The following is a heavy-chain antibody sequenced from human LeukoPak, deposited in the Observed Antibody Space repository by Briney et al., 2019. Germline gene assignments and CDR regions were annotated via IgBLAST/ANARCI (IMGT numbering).Heavy chain of an antibody. J-gene: IGHJ6*02. CDR1: GFTFSSYA. D-gene: IGHD2-2*01. CDR3: ARGMTPCTSCYLIGYYYGMDV. CDR2: ISSNGGST. V-gene: IGHV3-64*01. Sequence: PGGSLRLSCAASGFTFSSYAMHWVRQAPGKGLEYVSAISSNGGSTYYANSVKGRFTISRDNSKNTLYLQMGSLRAEDMAVYYCARGMTPCTSCYLIGYYYGMDVWGQGTTVTVSS.